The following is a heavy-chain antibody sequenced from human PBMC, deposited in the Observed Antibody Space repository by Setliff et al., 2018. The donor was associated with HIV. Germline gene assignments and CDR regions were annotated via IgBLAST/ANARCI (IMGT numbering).Heavy chain of an antibody. V-gene: IGHV4-34*01. CDR2: INHRGST. J-gene: IGHJ4*02. Sequence: SETLSLTCAVYGGSFGDYYWTWISQSPGKGLEWIGEINHRGSTNYNPPLKSRVTVSVDTSKNQFSLKLGSVTAADTAVYYCARESPSSSWFYFDFWGQGTLVTVSS. CDR3: ARESPSSSWFYFDF. CDR1: GGSFGDYY. D-gene: IGHD6-13*01.